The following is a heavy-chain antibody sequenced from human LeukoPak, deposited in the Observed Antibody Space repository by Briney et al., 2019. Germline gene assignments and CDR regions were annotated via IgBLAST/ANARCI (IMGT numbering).Heavy chain of an antibody. CDR3: AKDMNSYGSGSSYNPWGPFDS. D-gene: IGHD3-10*01. V-gene: IGHV3-9*01. CDR1: GFTFDNYA. J-gene: IGHJ4*02. CDR2: IAWNSGNT. Sequence: GRSLRLSCAASGFTFDNYAMHWVRHAPGKGLEWVSGIAWNSGNTGFADSVKGRFTISRDNAENSLYLQMNSLTPEDTAFYFCAKDMNSYGSGSSYNPWGPFDSWGQGTLVTVSS.